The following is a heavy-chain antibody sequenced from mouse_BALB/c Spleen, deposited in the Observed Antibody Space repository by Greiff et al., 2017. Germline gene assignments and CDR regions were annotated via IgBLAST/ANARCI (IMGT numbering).Heavy chain of an antibody. D-gene: IGHD1-1*01. J-gene: IGHJ2*01. V-gene: IGHV3-2*02. CDR2: ISYSGST. CDR1: GYSITSDYA. CDR3: ARGDGSSYFDY. Sequence: DVKLQESGPGLVKPSQSLSLTCTVTGYSITSDYAWNWIRQFPGNKLEWMGYISYSGSTSYNPSLKSRISITRDTSKNQFFLQLNSVTTEDTATYYCARGDGSSYFDYWGQGTTLTVSS.